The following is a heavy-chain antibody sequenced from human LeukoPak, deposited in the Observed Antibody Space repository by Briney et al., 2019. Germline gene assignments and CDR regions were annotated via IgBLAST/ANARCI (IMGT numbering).Heavy chain of an antibody. CDR1: GFTLSSYE. V-gene: IGHV3-48*03. D-gene: IGHD6-13*01. CDR2: ISSSGSTI. CDR3: ASELAAAAGAIDY. J-gene: IGHJ4*02. Sequence: GGSLRLSCAASGFTLSSYEMNWVRQAPGKGLEWVSYISSSGSTIYYADSVKGRFTISRDNAKNSLYLQMNSLRAEDTAVYYCASELAAAAGAIDYWGQGTLVTVSS.